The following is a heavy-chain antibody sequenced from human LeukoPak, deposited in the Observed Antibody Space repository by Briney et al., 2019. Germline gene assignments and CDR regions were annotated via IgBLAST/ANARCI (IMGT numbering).Heavy chain of an antibody. V-gene: IGHV4-59*02. CDR3: SSGIPVTGPSTGPKRFDS. J-gene: IGHJ4*02. D-gene: IGHD6-19*01. Sequence: PSETLSLTCTVSGGSVNTYYWNWIRQPPGKGLEWIGYIHYSGTTNYNPSLKNRVTISRDTSKNQFSLNVRSVTAADTAVYFCSSGIPVTGPSTGPKRFDSWGQGTLVTVSS. CDR2: IHYSGTT. CDR1: GGSVNTYY.